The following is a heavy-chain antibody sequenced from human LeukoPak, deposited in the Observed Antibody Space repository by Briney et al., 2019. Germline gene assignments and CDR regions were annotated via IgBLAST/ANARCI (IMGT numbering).Heavy chain of an antibody. D-gene: IGHD3-3*01. CDR1: GYTFTSYG. CDR3: ARGDFWSGSFYYYGMDV. V-gene: IGHV1-18*01. CDR2: ISAYNGNT. J-gene: IGHJ6*02. Sequence: ASVKVSCKASGYTFTSYGIIWVRQAPGQGLEWMGWISAYNGNTNYAQKLQGRVTMTTDTSTSTAYMELRSLRSDDTAVYYCARGDFWSGSFYYYGMDVWGQGTTVTVSS.